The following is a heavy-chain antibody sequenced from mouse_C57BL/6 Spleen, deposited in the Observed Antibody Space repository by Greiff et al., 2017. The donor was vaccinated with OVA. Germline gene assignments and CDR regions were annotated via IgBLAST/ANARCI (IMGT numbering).Heavy chain of an antibody. CDR3: ARSIYYDYGGFAY. D-gene: IGHD2-4*01. CDR1: GYAFSSSW. V-gene: IGHV1-82*01. J-gene: IGHJ3*01. Sequence: QVQLKQSGPELVKPGASVKISCKASGYAFSSSWMNWVKQRPGKGLEWIGRIYPGDGDTNYNGKFKGKATLTADKSSSTAYMQLSSLTSEDAAIDFCARSIYYDYGGFAYWGQGTMVTVSA. CDR2: IYPGDGDT.